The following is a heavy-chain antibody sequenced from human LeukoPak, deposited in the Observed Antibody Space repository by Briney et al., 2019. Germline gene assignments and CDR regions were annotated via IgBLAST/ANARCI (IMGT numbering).Heavy chain of an antibody. V-gene: IGHV3-30*02. D-gene: IGHD3-3*01. J-gene: IGHJ4*02. Sequence: PGGSLRLSCAASGFTFSSYGMHWVRQAPGKGLEWVAFIRYDGSNKYYADSVKGRFTISRDNSKNTLYLQMNSLRAEDTAVYYCAKDELAFLEWLLDYWGQGTLVTVSS. CDR2: IRYDGSNK. CDR3: AKDELAFLEWLLDY. CDR1: GFTFSSYG.